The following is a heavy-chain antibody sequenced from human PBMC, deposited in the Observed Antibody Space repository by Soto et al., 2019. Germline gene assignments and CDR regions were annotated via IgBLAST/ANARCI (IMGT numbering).Heavy chain of an antibody. D-gene: IGHD6-6*01. CDR3: ARRSRPDFYYMDV. J-gene: IGHJ6*03. V-gene: IGHV3-64*01. CDR2: ISSNGVGT. CDR1: GFTLSGYA. Sequence: EVQLAESGGGLAQPGGSLSLACAASGFTLSGYAMDWVRQAPGQGLEYVSGISSNGVGTYYANAVQGRFTISRDKSKNNVYLQMGILRPEDMAVYYCARRSRPDFYYMDVGGKETTVTVSS.